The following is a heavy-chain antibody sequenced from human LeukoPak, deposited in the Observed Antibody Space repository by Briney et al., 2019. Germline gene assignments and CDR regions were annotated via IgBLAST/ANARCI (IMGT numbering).Heavy chain of an antibody. J-gene: IGHJ5*02. D-gene: IGHD6-13*01. CDR3: AKGASSTTRRWFDP. CDR1: GFTFSSYA. CDR2: ISGSGGST. V-gene: IGHV3-23*01. Sequence: GGSLRLSCPASGFTFSSYAMSWVRQAPAKGLEWVSAISGSGGSTYYADSVKGRFTISRDNSKNTLYLQMNSLRAEDTAVYYCAKGASSTTRRWFDPWGQGTLVTVSS.